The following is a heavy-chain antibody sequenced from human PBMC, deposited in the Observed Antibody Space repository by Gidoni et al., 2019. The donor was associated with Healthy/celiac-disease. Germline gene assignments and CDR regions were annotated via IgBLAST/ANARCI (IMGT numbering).Heavy chain of an antibody. CDR1: GFTFRSYA. CDR3: ARGHYDSSSNDAFDI. CDR2: ISYDGSNK. Sequence: QVQLVESGGGVVQPGRSLRLSCAASGFTFRSYAMHWVRQAPGKGLEWVAVISYDGSNKYYADSVKGRFTISRDNSKNTLYLQMNSLRAEDTAVYYCARGHYDSSSNDAFDIWGQGTMVTVSS. V-gene: IGHV3-30-3*01. J-gene: IGHJ3*02. D-gene: IGHD3-22*01.